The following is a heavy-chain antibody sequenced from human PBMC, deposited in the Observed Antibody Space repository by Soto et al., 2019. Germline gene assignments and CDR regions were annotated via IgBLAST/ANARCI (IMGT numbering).Heavy chain of an antibody. D-gene: IGHD2-15*01. CDR3: ARGYCSGGSCYARPHFDY. CDR1: GYTFTSYG. V-gene: IGHV1-18*01. J-gene: IGHJ4*02. Sequence: GASVKVSCKDSGYTFTSYGISWVRQAPGQGLEWMGWISAYNGNTNYAQKLQGRVTMTTDTSTSTAYMELRSLRSDDTAVYYCARGYCSGGSCYARPHFDYWGQGTLVTVSS. CDR2: ISAYNGNT.